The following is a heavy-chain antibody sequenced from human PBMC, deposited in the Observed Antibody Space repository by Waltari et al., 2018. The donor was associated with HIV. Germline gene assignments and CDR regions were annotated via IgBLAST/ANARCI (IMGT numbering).Heavy chain of an antibody. D-gene: IGHD3-10*01. J-gene: IGHJ4*02. CDR3: TTTSWFGEPINFDY. CDR2: IRSKANSYAT. V-gene: IGHV3-73*01. Sequence: EVQLVESGGGLVQPGGSLKISCAASGFTFSVSAMHWVRQASGKGLEWVGRIRSKANSYATAYAASVKGRFTISRDDSKNTAYLQMNSLKTEDTAVYYCTTTSWFGEPINFDYWGQGTLVTVSS. CDR1: GFTFSVSA.